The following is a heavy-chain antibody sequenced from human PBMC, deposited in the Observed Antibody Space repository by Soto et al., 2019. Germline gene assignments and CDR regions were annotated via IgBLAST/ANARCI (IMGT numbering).Heavy chain of an antibody. V-gene: IGHV3-23*01. Sequence: EVQLLESGGGLVQPGGSLRLSCAASGFTFSSYAMSWVRQAPGKGLEWVSAISGSGGSTYYADSVKGRFTISRDNSKTTMYLQMNSLRAEDTDVYYCAKAPGMVRGEYYFDYWGQGTLVTVSS. CDR1: GFTFSSYA. D-gene: IGHD3-10*01. J-gene: IGHJ4*02. CDR2: ISGSGGST. CDR3: AKAPGMVRGEYYFDY.